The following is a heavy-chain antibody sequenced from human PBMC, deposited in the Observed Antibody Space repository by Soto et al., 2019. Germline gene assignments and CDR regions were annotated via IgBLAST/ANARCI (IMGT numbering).Heavy chain of an antibody. D-gene: IGHD3-3*01. J-gene: IGHJ6*03. V-gene: IGHV3-23*01. Sequence: GESLKISCAASGFTFSSYAMSWVRQAPGKGLEWVSAISGSGGSTYYADSVKGRFTISRDNSKNTLYLQMNSLRAEDTAVYYCAKVIRSGYYRGYYYMDVWGKGTTVTVSS. CDR3: AKVIRSGYYRGYYYMDV. CDR1: GFTFSSYA. CDR2: ISGSGGST.